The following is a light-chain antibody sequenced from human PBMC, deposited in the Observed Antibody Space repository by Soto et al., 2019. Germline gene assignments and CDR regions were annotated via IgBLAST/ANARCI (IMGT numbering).Light chain of an antibody. Sequence: EIMMTQSPATLSVSPGERATLSCRASQSISANIAWYQQKPGQAPRLLIYAASVRASGIPARFSGTGFGREFTLSISSLQAEDSVVYYCKQYKSWPLIIFGQGTRLEIK. CDR3: KQYKSWPLII. V-gene: IGKV3-15*01. CDR1: QSISAN. CDR2: AAS. J-gene: IGKJ5*01.